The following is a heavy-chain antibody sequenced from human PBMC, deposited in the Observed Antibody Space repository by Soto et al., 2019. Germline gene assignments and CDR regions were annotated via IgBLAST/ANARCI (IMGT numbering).Heavy chain of an antibody. CDR3: ARFETSAYTSAFED. CDR1: GFTFSSYS. Sequence: EVQLVESGGGLVRPGGSLRLSCAVSGFTFSSYSMNWVRQAPGKGLEWVSSISADARHILYADSVRGRFTISRDDAENSLYLQMNSLRAEDTALYYCARFETSAYTSAFEDWGQGTLVTVSS. CDR2: ISADARHI. V-gene: IGHV3-21*02. J-gene: IGHJ4*02. D-gene: IGHD3-16*01.